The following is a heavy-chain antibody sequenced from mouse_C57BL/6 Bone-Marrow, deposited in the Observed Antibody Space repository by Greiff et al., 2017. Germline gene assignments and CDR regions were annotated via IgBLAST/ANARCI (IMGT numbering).Heavy chain of an antibody. CDR2: IKPSNGGT. Sequence: QVQLQQPGTELVKPGASVKLSCKASGYTFTSYWLHWVKQRPGPGLEWIGNIKPSNGGTNYNEKFKSKATLTVDKSSSTAYMQLSSLTSEDSAVYYCARSQRPFTTVVANWGQGTTLTVSS. V-gene: IGHV1-53*01. J-gene: IGHJ2*01. CDR3: ARSQRPFTTVVAN. D-gene: IGHD1-1*01. CDR1: GYTFTSYW.